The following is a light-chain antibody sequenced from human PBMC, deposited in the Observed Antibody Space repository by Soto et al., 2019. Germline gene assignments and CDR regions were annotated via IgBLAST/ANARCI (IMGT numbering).Light chain of an antibody. Sequence: SYELTQPPSVSVTPGQTARIPCGGNDIGTKSVHWYQQKPDQSPVLVVYDDSDRPSGIPERFSGSNSGNAATLTSSRVEAGDEADYYCHLWDNTSDQPVFGGGTKLTVL. J-gene: IGLJ2*01. CDR2: DDS. CDR3: HLWDNTSDQPV. CDR1: DIGTKS. V-gene: IGLV3-21*02.